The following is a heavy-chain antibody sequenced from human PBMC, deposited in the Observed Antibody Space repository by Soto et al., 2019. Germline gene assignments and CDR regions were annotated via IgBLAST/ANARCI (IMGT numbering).Heavy chain of an antibody. Sequence: QVQLQQWGAGLLKPSETLSLTCAVYGGSFSGYYWSWIRQPPGKGLEWIGEINHSGSTNYNPSLKSRVTISVDTSKNQFSLKLSSVTAADTAVYYCARVIEIAVAGRSKFDYWGQGTLVTVSS. V-gene: IGHV4-34*01. CDR3: ARVIEIAVAGRSKFDY. CDR1: GGSFSGYY. CDR2: INHSGST. J-gene: IGHJ4*02. D-gene: IGHD6-19*01.